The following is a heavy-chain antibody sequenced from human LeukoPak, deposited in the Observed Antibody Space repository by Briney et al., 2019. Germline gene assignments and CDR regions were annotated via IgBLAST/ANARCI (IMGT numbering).Heavy chain of an antibody. D-gene: IGHD2-15*01. CDR2: IYYSGST. J-gene: IGHJ6*02. Sequence: SEALSLTCTVSGGSISSGDYYWSWIRQPPGKGLEWIGYIYYSGSTYYNPSLKSRVTISVDTSKNQFSLKLSSVTAADTAVYYCARDLSPAGYGMDVWGQGTTVTVSS. CDR1: GGSISSGDYY. V-gene: IGHV4-30-4*01. CDR3: ARDLSPAGYGMDV.